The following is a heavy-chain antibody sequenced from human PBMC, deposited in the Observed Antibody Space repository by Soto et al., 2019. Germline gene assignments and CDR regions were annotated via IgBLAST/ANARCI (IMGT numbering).Heavy chain of an antibody. CDR2: IYYSGNT. V-gene: IGHV4-59*01. CDR3: ARESYSSLLDV. J-gene: IGHJ6*04. CDR1: GGSISTYY. D-gene: IGHD6-13*01. Sequence: PSETLSLTCTVSGGSISTYYWRWIRQPPGKGLEWIGYIYYSGNTIYNPSLKSRVTISVDTSKNQFSLELSSVTAADTAVYYCARESYSSLLDVWGKGTTVTVSS.